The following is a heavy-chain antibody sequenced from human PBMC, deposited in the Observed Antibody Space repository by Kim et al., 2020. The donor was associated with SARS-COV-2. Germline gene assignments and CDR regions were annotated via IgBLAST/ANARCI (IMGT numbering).Heavy chain of an antibody. J-gene: IGHJ4*02. CDR1: GGTFSSYA. CDR3: ASPMGSGSYYNY. CDR2: IIPILGTA. V-gene: IGHV1-69*13. Sequence: SVKVSCKASGGTFSSYAISWVRQAPGQGLEWMGGIIPILGTANYAQKFQGRVTITADESTSTAYMELSSLRSEDTAVYYCASPMGSGSYYNYWGQGTLVTVSS. D-gene: IGHD3-10*01.